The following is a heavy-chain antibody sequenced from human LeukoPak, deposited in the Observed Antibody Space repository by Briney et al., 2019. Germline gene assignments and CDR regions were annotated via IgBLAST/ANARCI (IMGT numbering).Heavy chain of an antibody. Sequence: SVKVSCKASGGTFSSYAISWVRQAPGQGLEWMGGIIPIFGTANYAQMFQGRVTITTDESTSTAYMELSSLRSEDTAVYYCARSGVGDYSNAFDPWGQGTLVTVSS. CDR1: GGTFSSYA. V-gene: IGHV1-69*05. J-gene: IGHJ5*02. CDR3: ARSGVGDYSNAFDP. D-gene: IGHD4-11*01. CDR2: IIPIFGTA.